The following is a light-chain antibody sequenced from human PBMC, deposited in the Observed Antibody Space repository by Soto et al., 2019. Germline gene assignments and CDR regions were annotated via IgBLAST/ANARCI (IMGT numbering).Light chain of an antibody. CDR2: YDD. V-gene: IGLV1-36*01. J-gene: IGLJ1*01. CDR3: AAWDDSLNAYV. CDR1: RSHIGTNA. Sequence: QSVLTQPPSLSETPRPRVSTSCFGSRSHIGTNAVTWYQQLPGRAPDLLIYYDDLLPSGVSDRFSGSKSGTSASLAISGLQSEDEADYYCAAWDDSLNAYVFGNGTKVTVL.